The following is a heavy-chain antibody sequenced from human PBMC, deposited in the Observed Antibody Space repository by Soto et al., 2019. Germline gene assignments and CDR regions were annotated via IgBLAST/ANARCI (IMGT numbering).Heavy chain of an antibody. CDR1: GYPVTAYY. J-gene: IGHJ3*02. V-gene: IGHV1-2*02. CDR2: INPATGAA. Sequence: QLHLVQSGAVVKKPGASVTVSCSASGYPVTAYYMHWVRQAPGRGLEWMGGINPATGAAKYTQTFQGRVTMTRDPSTRTVFMELGGLASGEPAGFYWARGGGVGVAGSAAFDMWGQGTLVTVSS. CDR3: ARGGGVGVAGSAAFDM. D-gene: IGHD3-3*01.